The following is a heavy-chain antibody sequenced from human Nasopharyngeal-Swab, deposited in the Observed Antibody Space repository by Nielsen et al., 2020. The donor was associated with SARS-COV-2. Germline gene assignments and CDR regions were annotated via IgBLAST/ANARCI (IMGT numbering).Heavy chain of an antibody. CDR2: INSDGSST. CDR3: ARDRIAGRYYFDY. J-gene: IGHJ4*02. D-gene: IGHD6-13*01. V-gene: IGHV3-74*01. Sequence: VRQMPGKGLVWVSRINSDGSSTSYADSVKGRFTISRDNAKNTLYLQMNSLRAEDTAVYYCARDRIAGRYYFDYWGQGTLVTVSS.